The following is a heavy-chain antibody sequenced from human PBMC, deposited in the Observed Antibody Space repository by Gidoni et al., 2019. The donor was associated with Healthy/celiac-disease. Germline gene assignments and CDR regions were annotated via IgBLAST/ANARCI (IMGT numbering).Heavy chain of an antibody. CDR1: GYTLTELS. CDR3: ATVVSLWFDP. V-gene: IGHV1-24*01. Sequence: QVQLVQAGAEVKKPVASVKVSCTVSGYTLTELSMHWVLQATGKGLEWMGGFDPEDGETIYAQKFQGRVTMTEDTSTDTAYMELSSLRSEDTAVYDCATVVSLWFDPWGQGTLVTVSS. D-gene: IGHD3-16*02. J-gene: IGHJ5*02. CDR2: FDPEDGET.